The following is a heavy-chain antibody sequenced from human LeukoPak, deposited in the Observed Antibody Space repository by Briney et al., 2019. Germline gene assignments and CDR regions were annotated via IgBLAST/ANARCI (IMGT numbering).Heavy chain of an antibody. CDR3: AREDHSKYEY. D-gene: IGHD4-11*01. J-gene: IGHJ4*02. Sequence: GGSLRLXCVASGFTFSSYWMSWDRQAPGKGLEWLASIKQDGSEKFYVDSVKGRFTIFKDNAKNSLYLQINSLRAEDTAVYYCAREDHSKYEYWGQGTLVIVSS. CDR2: IKQDGSEK. V-gene: IGHV3-7*01. CDR1: GFTFSSYW.